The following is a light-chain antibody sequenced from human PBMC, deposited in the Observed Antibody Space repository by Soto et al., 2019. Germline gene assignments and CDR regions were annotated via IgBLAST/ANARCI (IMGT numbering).Light chain of an antibody. CDR3: QQYNNWPFT. Sequence: EIGMTQSPATLSVSPGERATLSCRASQSVSSNLAWYQQKPGQAPRLLIYGASTRATGIPARFSGSGSGTEFTLPISSLQSEDFAVYYCQQYNNWPFTFGPGTKVDI. CDR1: QSVSSN. CDR2: GAS. J-gene: IGKJ3*01. V-gene: IGKV3-15*01.